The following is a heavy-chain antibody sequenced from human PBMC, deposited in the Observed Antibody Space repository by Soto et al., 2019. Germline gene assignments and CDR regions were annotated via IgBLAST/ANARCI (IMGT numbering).Heavy chain of an antibody. CDR3: ARVGGINWFDP. CDR2: IYYSGST. D-gene: IGHD3-16*01. CDR1: GGSISSGGYY. V-gene: IGHV4-31*03. J-gene: IGHJ5*02. Sequence: SETLSLTCTVSGGSISSGGYYWSWIRQHPGKGLECIGYIYYSGSTYYNPSLKSRVTISVDTSKNQFSLKLSSVTAADTAVYYCARVGGINWFDPCGQGTLVTVSS.